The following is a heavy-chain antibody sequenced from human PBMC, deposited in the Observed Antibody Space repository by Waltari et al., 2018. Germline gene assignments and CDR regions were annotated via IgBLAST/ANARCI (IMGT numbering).Heavy chain of an antibody. CDR1: GGSLSSYY. V-gene: IGHV4-4*07. D-gene: IGHD6-19*01. Sequence: QVQLRESGPGLLNPSATLSPPCSVSGGSLSSYYWNWLRQPAGKGLEWIGRMYFTGIMDYNPSLQSRVTMSVDTSKNQFFLNLTSVTAADTAVYYCATDGLSRSLSHWGQGALVTVSS. CDR3: ATDGLSRSLSH. J-gene: IGHJ4*02. CDR2: MYFTGIM.